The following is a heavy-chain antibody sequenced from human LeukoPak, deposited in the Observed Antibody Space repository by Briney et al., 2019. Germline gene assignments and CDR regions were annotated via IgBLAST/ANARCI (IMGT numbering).Heavy chain of an antibody. CDR2: INSDGSTT. Sequence: GGSLRLSCAASGFTFSRDWMHWVRQAPGKGLVWVSRINSDGSTTNYTDSVKGRFTISRDNAKNTLYLQMNSLRAEDTAFYYCGRALGSSSDYWGQGTLVTVSS. CDR3: GRALGSSSDY. J-gene: IGHJ4*02. CDR1: GFTFSRDW. V-gene: IGHV3-74*01. D-gene: IGHD1-26*01.